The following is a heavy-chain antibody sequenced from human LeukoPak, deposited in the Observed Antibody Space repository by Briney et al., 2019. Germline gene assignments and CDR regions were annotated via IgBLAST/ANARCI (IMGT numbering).Heavy chain of an antibody. CDR1: GGSISSYY. D-gene: IGHD3-9*01. Sequence: PSETLSLTCTVSGGSISSYYWSWIRQPPGKGLEWIGYIYYSGSTNYNPSLKSRVTISVDTSKNRFSLKLSSVTAADTAVYYCARGPGMILTGPYNWFDPWGQGTLVTVSS. V-gene: IGHV4-59*01. J-gene: IGHJ5*02. CDR3: ARGPGMILTGPYNWFDP. CDR2: IYYSGST.